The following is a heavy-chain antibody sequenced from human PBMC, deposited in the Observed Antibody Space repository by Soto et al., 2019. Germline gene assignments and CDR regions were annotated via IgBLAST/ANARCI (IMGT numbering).Heavy chain of an antibody. V-gene: IGHV3-30*18. CDR1: GFTFSNYG. D-gene: IGHD6-19*01. Sequence: QVQLVESGGGVVQPGRSLRFSCAASGFTFSNYGMHWVRQAPGKGLEWVAVISADGSNKFYVDSVKGRFTISSDNSKNTVYLQMNSLRVEDTAVYYCAKDRGSGWNYYGLDAWGQGTTVTVSS. CDR2: ISADGSNK. CDR3: AKDRGSGWNYYGLDA. J-gene: IGHJ6*02.